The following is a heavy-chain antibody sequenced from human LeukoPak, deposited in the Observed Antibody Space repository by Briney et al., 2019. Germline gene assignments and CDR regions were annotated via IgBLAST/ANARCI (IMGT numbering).Heavy chain of an antibody. Sequence: SETLSLTCTVSSGSISSYYWSWLRQPPGKGLEWIGYIYYSGSTNYNPSLKSRVTISVDTSKNQFSLKLSSVTAADTAVYYCARGKTYYDISKDAFDIWGRGTMVTVSP. J-gene: IGHJ3*02. CDR2: IYYSGST. CDR1: SGSISSYY. CDR3: ARGKTYYDISKDAFDI. V-gene: IGHV4-59*01. D-gene: IGHD3-22*01.